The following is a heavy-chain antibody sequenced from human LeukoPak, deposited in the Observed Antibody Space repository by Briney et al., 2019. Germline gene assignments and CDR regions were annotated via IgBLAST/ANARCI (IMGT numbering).Heavy chain of an antibody. D-gene: IGHD6-19*01. CDR1: GFTFSSYA. V-gene: IGHV3-23*01. CDR2: ISGSGGST. J-gene: IGHJ4*02. Sequence: PGGSLRLSCAASGFTFSSYAMSWVRQAPGKGLEWVSAISGSGGSTYSADSVKGRFTISRDNSKNTLYLQMNSLRAEDTAVYYCAREQWLAPFFDYWGQGTLVTVSS. CDR3: AREQWLAPFFDY.